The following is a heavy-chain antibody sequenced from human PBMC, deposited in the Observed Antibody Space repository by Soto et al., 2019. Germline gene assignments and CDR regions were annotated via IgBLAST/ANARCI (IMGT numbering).Heavy chain of an antibody. J-gene: IGHJ6*03. CDR2: IYHTGTT. D-gene: IGHD4-17*01. Sequence: QVQLQESGPGVVKPSGTLSLICTVSSGSISSSNWWSWVRQPPGKGLEWIGEIYHTGTTNYNPSLKSRVTMSVDRSKKQFSLKLTSVTAADTAIYYCARDAHIGDHRYYYYYMDAWGKGTTVTVSS. CDR3: ARDAHIGDHRYYYYYMDA. CDR1: SGSISSSNW. V-gene: IGHV4-4*02.